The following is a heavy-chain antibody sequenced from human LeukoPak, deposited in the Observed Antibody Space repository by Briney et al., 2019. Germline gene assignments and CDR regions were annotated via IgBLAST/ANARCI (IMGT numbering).Heavy chain of an antibody. D-gene: IGHD4-17*01. Sequence: SETLSLTCTVSGGSISSNTYYWSWIRQPAGKGLEWIGRIYTSGSTNYNPSLKTRVTMSVDTSKNQFSLKLSSVTAADTAVYYCARGPLTMTRGFDPWGQGTLVTVSS. CDR1: GGSISSNTYY. J-gene: IGHJ5*02. V-gene: IGHV4-61*02. CDR3: ARGPLTMTRGFDP. CDR2: IYTSGST.